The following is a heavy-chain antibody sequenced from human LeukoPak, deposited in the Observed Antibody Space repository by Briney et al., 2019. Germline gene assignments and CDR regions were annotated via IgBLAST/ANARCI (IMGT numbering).Heavy chain of an antibody. CDR3: AKAYCSSTRCSSDLYFQH. Sequence: PGGSLRLSCAASGFPFSSYGMHWVRQAPGKGLEWVAFIRYDGSNKYYADPVKGRLTISRDNSKNTLYLQMNSLRAEDTAVYYCAKAYCSSTRCSSDLYFQHWGQGTLVTVSS. D-gene: IGHD2-2*01. CDR1: GFPFSSYG. V-gene: IGHV3-30*02. J-gene: IGHJ1*01. CDR2: IRYDGSNK.